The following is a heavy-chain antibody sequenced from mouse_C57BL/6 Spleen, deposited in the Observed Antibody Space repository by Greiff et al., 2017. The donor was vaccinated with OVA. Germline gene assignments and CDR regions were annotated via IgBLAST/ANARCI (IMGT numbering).Heavy chain of an antibody. V-gene: IGHV10-1*01. CDR3: VRQDYDLAMDY. CDR2: IRSKSNNYAT. J-gene: IGHJ4*01. Sequence: EVKVEESGGGLVQPKGSLKLSCAASGFSFNTYAMNWVRQAPGKGLEWVARIRSKSNNYATYYADSVKDRFTISRDDSESMLYLQMNNLKTEDTAMYYCVRQDYDLAMDYWGQGTSVTVSS. D-gene: IGHD2-4*01. CDR1: GFSFNTYA.